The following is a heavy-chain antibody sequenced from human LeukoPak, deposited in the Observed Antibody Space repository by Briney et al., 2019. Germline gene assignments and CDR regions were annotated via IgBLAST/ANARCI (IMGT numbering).Heavy chain of an antibody. V-gene: IGHV3-74*01. Sequence: GGSLRLSCAASGFTFSSYWMHWVRQAPGKGLVWVSRINSDESSTSYADSVKGRFTISRDNAKNTLYLQMNSLRAEDTAVYYCALTGYSSSWYYFDYWGQGTLVTVSS. CDR2: INSDESST. CDR1: GFTFSSYW. CDR3: ALTGYSSSWYYFDY. J-gene: IGHJ4*02. D-gene: IGHD6-13*01.